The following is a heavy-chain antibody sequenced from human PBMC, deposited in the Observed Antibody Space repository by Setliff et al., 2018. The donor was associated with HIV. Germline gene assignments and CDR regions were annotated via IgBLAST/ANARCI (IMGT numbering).Heavy chain of an antibody. CDR3: AREHCSGGSCNGFDI. J-gene: IGHJ3*02. CDR2: IFSSGST. CDR1: GGSISSYC. D-gene: IGHD2-15*01. Sequence: SETLSLTCTVSGGSISSYCWNWIRQSPGRGLEWIGFIFSSGSTYYNPSLKSRVTISVDTSKNQFSLKLNSVTAADTAMYFCAREHCSGGSCNGFDIWGQGTMVTVSS. V-gene: IGHV4-4*08.